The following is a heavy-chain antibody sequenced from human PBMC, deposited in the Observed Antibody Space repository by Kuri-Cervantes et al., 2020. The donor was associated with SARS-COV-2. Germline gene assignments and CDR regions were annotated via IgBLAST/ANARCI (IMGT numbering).Heavy chain of an antibody. CDR2: IYYSGST. D-gene: IGHD3-22*01. Sequence: SETLSLTCTVSGGSISSYYWSWIRQPPGKGLEWIGYIYYSGSTNYNPSLKSRVTISVDTSKNQFSLKLSSVTAADTAVYYCARPKTYYNDSSGYYYVIDAFDIWGQGTMVTVSS. CDR3: ARPKTYYNDSSGYYYVIDAFDI. CDR1: GGSISSYY. V-gene: IGHV4-59*12. J-gene: IGHJ3*02.